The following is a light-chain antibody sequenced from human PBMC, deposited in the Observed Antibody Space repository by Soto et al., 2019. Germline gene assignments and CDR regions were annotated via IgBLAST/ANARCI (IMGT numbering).Light chain of an antibody. V-gene: IGLV1-44*01. J-gene: IGLJ2*01. CDR3: ASWDDRLNGVV. CDR2: DNN. CDR1: NSNIGSNT. Sequence: QSVLTQPPSASGAPGQRVTISCSGSNSNIGSNTVNWYQQLPGTAPKLLIYDNNKRPSGVPDRFSDSKSGTSASLAISGLQSEDEADYYCASWDDRLNGVVFGGGTQLTVL.